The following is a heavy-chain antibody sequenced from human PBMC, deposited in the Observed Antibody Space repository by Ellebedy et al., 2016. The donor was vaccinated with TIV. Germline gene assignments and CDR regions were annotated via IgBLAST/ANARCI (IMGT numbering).Heavy chain of an antibody. D-gene: IGHD2-2*02. J-gene: IGHJ5*02. CDR2: IGAYNGNT. CDR1: GYTFTGSY. V-gene: IGHV1-18*04. CDR3: ARDPGYQLLYGSWVGKWFDP. Sequence: ASVKVSXXASGYTFTGSYMHWVRQAPGQGLEWMGWIGAYNGNTNYAQKLQGRVTMTTDTSTSTAYMELRSLRSDDTAVYYCARDPGYQLLYGSWVGKWFDPWGQGTLVTVSS.